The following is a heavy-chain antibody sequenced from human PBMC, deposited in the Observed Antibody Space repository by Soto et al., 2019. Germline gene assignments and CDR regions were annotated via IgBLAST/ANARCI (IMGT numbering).Heavy chain of an antibody. D-gene: IGHD6-19*01. CDR1: GVSLSNARVG. CDR3: ARTIELAEFDY. Sequence: QVTLKESGPVLAKPTETLTLTCTVSGVSLSNARVGVSWIRQPPGKALEWLAHIFSNDEKSYNTSLKSRLTISKDTSKSQVALTMTNMDPVDTATYYCARTIELAEFDYWGPGTLVTVSS. CDR2: IFSNDEK. J-gene: IGHJ4*02. V-gene: IGHV2-26*01.